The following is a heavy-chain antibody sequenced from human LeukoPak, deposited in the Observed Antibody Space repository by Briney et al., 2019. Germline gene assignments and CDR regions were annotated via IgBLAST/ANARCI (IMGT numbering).Heavy chain of an antibody. J-gene: IGHJ3*02. CDR3: ARGAHRNVLRFLEWLIDI. V-gene: IGHV4-39*01. CDR1: GGSISSSSYY. D-gene: IGHD3-3*01. Sequence: SETLSLTCTVSGGSISSSSYYWGWIRQPPGKGLEWIGSIYYSGSTYYNPSLKSRVTTSVDTSKDQFSLKLSSVTAADTAVYYCARGAHRNVLRFLEWLIDIWGQGTMVTVSS. CDR2: IYYSGST.